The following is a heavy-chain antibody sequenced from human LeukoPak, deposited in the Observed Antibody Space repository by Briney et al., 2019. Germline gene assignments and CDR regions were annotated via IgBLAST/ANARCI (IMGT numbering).Heavy chain of an antibody. V-gene: IGHV1-69*01. D-gene: IGHD3-22*01. J-gene: IGHJ4*02. CDR2: IIPIFGTA. CDR1: GGTFSSYA. Sequence: SVKVSCMASGGTFSSYAISWVRQAPGQGLEWMGGIIPIFGTANYAQKFQGRVTITADESTSTAYMELSSLRSEDTAVYYCARNQVPGDYYDSSGYYYDYWGQGTLVTVSS. CDR3: ARNQVPGDYYDSSGYYYDY.